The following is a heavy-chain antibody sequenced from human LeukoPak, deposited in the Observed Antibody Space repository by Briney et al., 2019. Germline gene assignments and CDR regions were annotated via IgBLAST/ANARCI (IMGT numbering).Heavy chain of an antibody. CDR3: ASQLVEGQDNGMDV. CDR2: IYYSGST. J-gene: IGHJ6*02. D-gene: IGHD6-6*01. Sequence: PSQTLSLTCTVSGGSISSGGYYWSWIRQHPGKGLEWIGYIYYSGSTYYNPSLKSRVTISVDTSKNQFTLKLSSVTAADTAVYYCASQLVEGQDNGMDVWGQGTTVTVSS. V-gene: IGHV4-31*03. CDR1: GGSISSGGYY.